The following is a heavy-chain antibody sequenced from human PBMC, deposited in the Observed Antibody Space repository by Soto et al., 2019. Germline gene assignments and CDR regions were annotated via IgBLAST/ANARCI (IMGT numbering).Heavy chain of an antibody. CDR3: AREENCSGGACYSEYFHR. J-gene: IGHJ1*01. Sequence: ASVKVSCKASGYLFTAYSMHWVRLAPGQGLEWMGVVNPSGGSTKYAQNFQGRVTMTRDTSTTTIYMELSSLRSDDTAIYYCAREENCSGGACYSEYFHRWGQGTLVTVSS. CDR1: GYLFTAYS. CDR2: VNPSGGST. V-gene: IGHV1-46*01. D-gene: IGHD2-15*01.